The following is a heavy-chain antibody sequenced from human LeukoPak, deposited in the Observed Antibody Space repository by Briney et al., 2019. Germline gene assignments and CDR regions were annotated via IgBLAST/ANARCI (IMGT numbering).Heavy chain of an antibody. D-gene: IGHD6-19*01. CDR2: IYYSGST. CDR3: AREDAVSSDDAFDL. V-gene: IGHV4-59*12. CDR1: GGSFSGYY. Sequence: SETLSLTCAVYGGSFSGYYWSWIRQPPGKGLEWIGYIYYSGSTNYNPSLKSRVTISVDTSKNQFSLKLSAVTAADTAMYYCAREDAVSSDDAFDLWGQGTMVTVS. J-gene: IGHJ3*01.